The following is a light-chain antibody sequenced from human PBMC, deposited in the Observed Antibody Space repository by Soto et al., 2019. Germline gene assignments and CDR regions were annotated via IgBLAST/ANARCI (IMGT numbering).Light chain of an antibody. CDR2: LGS. CDR3: MQARQSPRT. Sequence: DIVMTQSPLFLPVTPGEPASISCRSSQSLLYSNGRNYLDWYLQKPGQSPQLLVSLGSNRASGVPDRFSGSESGTDFTLKISRVEAEDFGVYYCMQARQSPRTFGQGTKLEIK. V-gene: IGKV2-28*01. CDR1: QSLLYSNGRNY. J-gene: IGKJ2*01.